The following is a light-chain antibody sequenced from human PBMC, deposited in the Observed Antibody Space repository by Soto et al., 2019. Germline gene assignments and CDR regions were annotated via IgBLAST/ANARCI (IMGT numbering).Light chain of an antibody. V-gene: IGKV3-20*01. CDR3: QQYGSSP. J-gene: IGKJ4*01. Sequence: EIVLTQSPGTLSLSPGERATLSCRASQSVRSTYLAWYQQKPGQAPRLLIYGASSRATGIPDRFSGSGSGTDFTLTISRLEPEDFAVYYCQQYGSSPFGGGTKVDI. CDR2: GAS. CDR1: QSVRSTY.